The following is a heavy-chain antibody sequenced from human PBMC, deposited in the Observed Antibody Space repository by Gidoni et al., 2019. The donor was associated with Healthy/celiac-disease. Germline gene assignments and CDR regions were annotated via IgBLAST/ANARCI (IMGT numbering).Heavy chain of an antibody. CDR2: INSDGSST. Sequence: EVQLVESGGGLVQPGGSLTLTCAASGFPFSSYWIHGVRQAPGEGLVWVSRINSDGSSTSYADSVKGRFTISRDNTKNTLYLQMNSLRAEDTAVYYCEVDTAMVTGNWFDPWGQGTLVTVSS. D-gene: IGHD5-18*01. CDR1: GFPFSSYW. CDR3: EVDTAMVTGNWFDP. J-gene: IGHJ5*02. V-gene: IGHV3-74*01.